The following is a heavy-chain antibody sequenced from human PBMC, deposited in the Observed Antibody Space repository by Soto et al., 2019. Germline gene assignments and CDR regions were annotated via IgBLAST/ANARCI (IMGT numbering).Heavy chain of an antibody. CDR1: GYSFISYW. J-gene: IGHJ4*02. D-gene: IGHD3-10*01. CDR2: IYPGDSDT. V-gene: IGHV5-51*01. Sequence: GVSLTVSRRGSGYSFISYWIGWVRQMPGKGLEWMGIIYPGDSDTRYSPSFQGQVTISADKSISTAYLQWSSLKASDTAMYYCASGVDYWGQGTLVTVSS. CDR3: ASGVDY.